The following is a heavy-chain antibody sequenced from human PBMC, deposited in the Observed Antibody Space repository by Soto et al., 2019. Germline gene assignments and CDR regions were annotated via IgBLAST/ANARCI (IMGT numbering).Heavy chain of an antibody. CDR1: GGSISSYY. Sequence: SETLSLTCTVSGGSISSYYWSWIRQPPGKGLEWIGYIYYSGSTNYNPSLKSRVTISVDTSKNQFSLKLSSVTAADTAVYYCARGKIGYCSGGSCYSTFDYWGQGTLVTVSS. J-gene: IGHJ4*02. D-gene: IGHD2-15*01. CDR3: ARGKIGYCSGGSCYSTFDY. V-gene: IGHV4-59*01. CDR2: IYYSGST.